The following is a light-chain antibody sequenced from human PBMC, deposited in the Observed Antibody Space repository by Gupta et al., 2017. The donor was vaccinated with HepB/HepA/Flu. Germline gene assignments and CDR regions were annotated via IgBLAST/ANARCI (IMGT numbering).Light chain of an antibody. Sequence: DIVMTQSPDSLAVSLGERATINCKSSQSVLYSSNNKNYLAWYQQKPGQPPTLLIYWASTRGSGVPDRFSGSGSGTDFTLTISSLQAEDVAVYYCQQYDSAPCSFGQGTKLQIK. CDR2: WAS. J-gene: IGKJ2*04. V-gene: IGKV4-1*01. CDR1: QSVLYSSNNKNY. CDR3: QQYDSAPCS.